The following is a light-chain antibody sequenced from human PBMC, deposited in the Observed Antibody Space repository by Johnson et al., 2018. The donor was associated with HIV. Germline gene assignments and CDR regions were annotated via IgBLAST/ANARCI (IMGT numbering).Light chain of an antibody. J-gene: IGLJ1*01. CDR1: NSNIGNNY. Sequence: QSMLTQPPSVSAAPGQKVTISCSGSNSNIGNNYVSWYQHLPGTAPKLLIYDNDQRPSGIPDRFSASKSGTSATLDITGLQTGDGADYYCGTWDSSLSAGGVFGTGTKVTVL. V-gene: IGLV1-51*01. CDR2: DND. CDR3: GTWDSSLSAGGV.